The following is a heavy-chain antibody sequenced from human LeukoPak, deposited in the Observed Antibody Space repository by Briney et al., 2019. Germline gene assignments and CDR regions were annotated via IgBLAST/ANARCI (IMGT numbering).Heavy chain of an antibody. CDR1: GGSFSGYY. J-gene: IGHJ5*02. CDR3: AIALGYGDYFGWFDP. D-gene: IGHD4-17*01. V-gene: IGHV4-34*01. Sequence: SETLSLTCAVSGGSFSGYYWTWIRQPPGKGLEWIGEINHSGSTNYNPSLKSRVTISVDTSKNQFSLKLSSVTAADTAVYYCAIALGYGDYFGWFDPWGQGTLVTVSS. CDR2: INHSGST.